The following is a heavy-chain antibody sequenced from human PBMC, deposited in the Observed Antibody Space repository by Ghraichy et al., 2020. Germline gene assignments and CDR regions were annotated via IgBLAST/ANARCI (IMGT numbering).Heavy chain of an antibody. CDR3: TSNYYYCLDN. J-gene: IGHJ4*02. CDR1: GGSVTRNNW. Sequence: LNISCAVSGGSVTRNNWWSWVRQTPGKGLEWIGEIHETGRTTYNPSLRSRVIMSVDKSKNQFSLQLTSVTAADTAIYYCTSNYYYCLDNWGQGTLVTVSS. D-gene: IGHD3-16*01. V-gene: IGHV4-4*02. CDR2: IHETGRT.